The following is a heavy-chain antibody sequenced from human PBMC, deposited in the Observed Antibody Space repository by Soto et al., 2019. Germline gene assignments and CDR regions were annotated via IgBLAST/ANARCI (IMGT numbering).Heavy chain of an antibody. V-gene: IGHV3-30*18. Sequence: EGSLRLSCAASGFTFSSYGMHWVRQAPGKGLEWVAVISYDGSNKYYADSVKGRFTISRDNSKNTLYLQMNSLRAEDTAVYYCAKDGLWQQLCFDYWGQGTLVTVSS. CDR1: GFTFSSYG. CDR3: AKDGLWQQLCFDY. D-gene: IGHD6-13*01. CDR2: ISYDGSNK. J-gene: IGHJ4*02.